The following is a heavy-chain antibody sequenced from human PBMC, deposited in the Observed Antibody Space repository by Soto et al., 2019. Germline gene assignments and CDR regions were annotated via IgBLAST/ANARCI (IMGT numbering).Heavy chain of an antibody. V-gene: IGHV4-4*07. Sequence: SETLSLTCTVSGGSISSHYWSWVRQPAGKGPEWIGRVYTSGGTNYNPSLRGRVTMSVDTSKNQFSLRLSSVTDADTAVYYCAGDSRSSSGMDVWGRGTTVTVS. CDR2: VYTSGGT. CDR3: AGDSRSSSGMDV. D-gene: IGHD6-6*01. J-gene: IGHJ6*02. CDR1: GGSISSHY.